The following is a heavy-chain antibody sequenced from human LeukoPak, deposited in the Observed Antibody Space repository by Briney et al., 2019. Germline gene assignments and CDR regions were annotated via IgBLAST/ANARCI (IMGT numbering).Heavy chain of an antibody. CDR3: AREYSGYDYPPGFDY. J-gene: IGHJ4*02. Sequence: GRSLRLSCAASGFTFSSYAMHWVRQAPGKGLEWVAVISYDGSNKYYADSVKGRFTISRDNSKNTLYLQMNSLRAEDTAVYYCAREYSGYDYPPGFDYWGQGTLVTVSS. D-gene: IGHD5-12*01. CDR1: GFTFSSYA. V-gene: IGHV3-30*04. CDR2: ISYDGSNK.